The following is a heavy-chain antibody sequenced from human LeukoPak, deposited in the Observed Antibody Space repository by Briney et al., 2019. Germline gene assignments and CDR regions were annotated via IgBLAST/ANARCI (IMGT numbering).Heavy chain of an antibody. CDR2: IYTSGST. Sequence: SETLSLTCTVSGGSISSYYWSWIRQPAGKGLEWIGRIYTSGSTNYNPSLKSRVTMSVDTSKNQFSLKLSSVTAADTAVYYCARDARYCSGGSCYSDYWAREPWSPSPQ. J-gene: IGHJ4*02. D-gene: IGHD2-15*01. V-gene: IGHV4-4*07. CDR1: GGSISSYY. CDR3: ARDARYCSGGSCYSDY.